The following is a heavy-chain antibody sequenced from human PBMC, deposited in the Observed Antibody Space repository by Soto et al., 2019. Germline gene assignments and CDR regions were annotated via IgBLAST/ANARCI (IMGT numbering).Heavy chain of an antibody. CDR3: ARAVAGRENWFDP. Sequence: EASVKVSCKASGYTFTSYGISWVRQAPGQGLEWMGWISAYNGNTNYAQKLQGSVTMTTDTSTSTAYMELRSLRSDDTAVYYCARAVAGRENWFDPWGQGTLVTVSS. J-gene: IGHJ5*02. D-gene: IGHD6-19*01. CDR1: GYTFTSYG. CDR2: ISAYNGNT. V-gene: IGHV1-18*01.